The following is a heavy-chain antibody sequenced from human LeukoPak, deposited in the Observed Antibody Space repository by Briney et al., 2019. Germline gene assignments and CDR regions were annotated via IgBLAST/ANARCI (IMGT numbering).Heavy chain of an antibody. CDR1: GGSISSGDYY. CDR2: IYYSGST. Sequence: SETLSLTCTVSGGSISSGDYYWSWIRQPPGKGLEWIGYIYYSGSTYYNPSLKRRVTISVDTSKNQFSLKLSSVTAADTAVYYCARFSIPILYNWFDPWGQGTLVTVSS. D-gene: IGHD3-10*01. J-gene: IGHJ5*02. V-gene: IGHV4-30-4*08. CDR3: ARFSIPILYNWFDP.